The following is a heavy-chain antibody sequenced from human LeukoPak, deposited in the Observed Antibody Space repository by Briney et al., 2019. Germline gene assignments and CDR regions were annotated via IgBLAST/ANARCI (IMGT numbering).Heavy chain of an antibody. CDR3: ARVHYYDNSGFDH. Sequence: GGSLRLSCAASGFTFSSYWMTWVRQAPGKGLEWVANIKQDGSEKYYVDSVKGRFTISRDNAKNSLNLQMNSLRAEDTAVYYCARVHYYDNSGFDHWGQGTLVTVSS. CDR1: GFTFSSYW. J-gene: IGHJ4*02. D-gene: IGHD3-22*01. CDR2: IKQDGSEK. V-gene: IGHV3-7*01.